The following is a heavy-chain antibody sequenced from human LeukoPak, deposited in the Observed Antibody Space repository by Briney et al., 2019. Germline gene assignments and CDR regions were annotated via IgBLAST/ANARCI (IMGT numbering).Heavy chain of an antibody. D-gene: IGHD3-22*01. J-gene: IGHJ4*02. CDR1: GGSISSSNW. CDR3: ARYYDSSGYYFDY. Sequence: PSETLSLTCAVSGGSISSSNWWSWVRQPPGKGLEWIGEIYHSGSTNYNPSLKSRVTISVDKSKNQFSLKLSSVTAADTAVYYCARYYDSSGYYFDYWGQGTLVTVSS. CDR2: IYHSGST. V-gene: IGHV4-4*02.